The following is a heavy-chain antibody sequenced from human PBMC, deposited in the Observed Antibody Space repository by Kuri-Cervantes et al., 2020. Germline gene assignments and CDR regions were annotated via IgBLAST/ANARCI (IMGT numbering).Heavy chain of an antibody. V-gene: IGHV1-18*01. J-gene: IGHJ6*02. CDR2: ISAYNGNT. Sequence: ASVKVSCKASCYTFTSYGISWVRQAPGQGLEWMGWISAYNGNTKYAQKLQGRVTMTTDTSTSTAYMELRSLRSDDTAGYYCARGPYDYVWGSYRWAFDYGMDVWGQGTTVTVSS. CDR3: ARGPYDYVWGSYRWAFDYGMDV. D-gene: IGHD3-16*02. CDR1: CYTFTSYG.